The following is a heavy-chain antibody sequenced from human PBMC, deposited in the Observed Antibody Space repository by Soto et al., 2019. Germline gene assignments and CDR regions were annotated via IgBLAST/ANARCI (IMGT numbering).Heavy chain of an antibody. CDR1: GLSFTTAW. CDR3: ARPLWRDDYNWGYFDL. V-gene: IGHV3-15*01. D-gene: IGHD4-4*01. J-gene: IGHJ2*01. CDR2: IKSETDGGTT. Sequence: EVQLVESGGGLVKAGESLRLSCAASGLSFTTAWMSWVRQAPGKGLEWVGRIKSETDGGTTDYAAPVKGRFTISRDDSRNTLYLQMNSLRAEDTAVYYCARPLWRDDYNWGYFDLWGRGTLVTVSS.